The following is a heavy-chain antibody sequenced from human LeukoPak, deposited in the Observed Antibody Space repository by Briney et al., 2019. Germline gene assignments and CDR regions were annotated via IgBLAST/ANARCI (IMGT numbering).Heavy chain of an antibody. CDR1: GDSVSRSDSY. CDR3: ARRRYYDSSGYLE. J-gene: IGHJ1*01. D-gene: IGHD3-22*01. CDR2: IYYSGRT. V-gene: IGHV4-39*01. Sequence: KPSETPSPTCTIFGDSVSRSDSYWDWIRQPPGKGLEWIGTIYYSGRTYYSPSLKSRVTLSIDMSNNQFPLILSSVTAADTALYFCARRRYYDSSGYLEWGQGTLVTVSS.